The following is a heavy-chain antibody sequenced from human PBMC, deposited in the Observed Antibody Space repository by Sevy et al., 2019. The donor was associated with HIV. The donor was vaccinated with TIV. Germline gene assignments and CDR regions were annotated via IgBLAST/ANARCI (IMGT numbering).Heavy chain of an antibody. V-gene: IGHV3-30*18. J-gene: IGHJ6*02. CDR2: ISDDGRKK. D-gene: IGHD3-3*01. Sequence: GGSLRLSCAASGFTFSNYGMHWVRQAPGKGLEWVAVISDDGRKKYYADSVRGRFTFSGVNAENTRDLQRNRLRAEDTAVYNCAKDQPLYYDFWSGYPVYYYGMDVWGQGTTVTVSS. CDR3: AKDQPLYYDFWSGYPVYYYGMDV. CDR1: GFTFSNYG.